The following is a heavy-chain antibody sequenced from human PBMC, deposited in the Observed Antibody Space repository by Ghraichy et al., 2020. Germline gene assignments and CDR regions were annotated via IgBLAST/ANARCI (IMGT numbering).Heavy chain of an antibody. D-gene: IGHD4-17*01. J-gene: IGHJ4*02. Sequence: GGSLRLSCVASGFTFGACGMNWVRQAPGKGLEWVAVISCDGGSNFYADAVKGRFTISRDNSKNTLSLHMNSLRPEDTAVYYCAKDSGARRNYFDFWGQGTLVTVSS. V-gene: IGHV3-30*18. CDR3: AKDSGARRNYFDF. CDR1: GFTFGACG. CDR2: ISCDGGSN.